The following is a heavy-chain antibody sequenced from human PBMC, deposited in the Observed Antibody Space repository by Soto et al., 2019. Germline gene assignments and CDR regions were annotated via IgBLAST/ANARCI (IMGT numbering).Heavy chain of an antibody. J-gene: IGHJ6*02. CDR1: GFSFSNYA. CDR2: ISGSGSSR. V-gene: IGHV3-23*01. CDR3: AKYYKVTTSYYYYYGLDV. Sequence: EVQLLQSGGGLVQPGGSLRLSCGASGFSFSNYAMSWVRQAPGKGLEWVSTISGSGSSRYTADSVRGRFFISRDNSRNTVSLQMNGLRAEDTAIYYCAKYYKVTTSYYYYYGLDVWGQGTTVAVSS. D-gene: IGHD2-21*02.